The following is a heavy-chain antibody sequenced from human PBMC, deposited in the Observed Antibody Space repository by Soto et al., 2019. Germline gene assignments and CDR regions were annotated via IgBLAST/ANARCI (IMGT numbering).Heavy chain of an antibody. Sequence: QVQLVESGGGVLQPGRSLRVSCEASGFHFSSYAMHWVRQAPGKGLEWVAVIWSDGSKKSYADAVKGRFTISRDNSKKMLYLQINSLRAEDTAVYYCARGAVTTPFAYWGQGTLVTVSP. CDR1: GFHFSSYA. J-gene: IGHJ4*02. CDR3: ARGAVTTPFAY. CDR2: IWSDGSKK. V-gene: IGHV3-33*01. D-gene: IGHD4-17*01.